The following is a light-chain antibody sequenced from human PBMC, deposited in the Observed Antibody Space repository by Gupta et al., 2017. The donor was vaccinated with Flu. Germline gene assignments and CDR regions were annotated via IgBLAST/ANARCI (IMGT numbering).Light chain of an antibody. CDR2: RNN. CDR1: STNIGSGC. J-gene: IGLJ1*01. CDR3: ASWDDSLSTYV. V-gene: IGLV1-47*01. Sequence: SSTNIGSGCVHWYQHHPGTVPKLLIYRNNQRPSGVPDRFSGSKSGTSASLTISGLRSEDEGDYYCASWDDSLSTYVFGTGTKVTVL.